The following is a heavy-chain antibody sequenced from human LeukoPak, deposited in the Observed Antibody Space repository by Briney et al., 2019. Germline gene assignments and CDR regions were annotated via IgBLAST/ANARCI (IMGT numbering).Heavy chain of an antibody. CDR1: GGSFSGYY. D-gene: IGHD5-18*01. J-gene: IGHJ4*02. CDR2: IYYSGST. CDR3: GRMVDTAMVDY. Sequence: SETLSLTCAVYGGSFSGYYWSWIRQPPGKGLEWIGSIYYSGSTYYNPSLKSRVTISVDTSKNQFSLKLSSVTAADTAVYYCGRMVDTAMVDYWGQGTLVTVSS. V-gene: IGHV4-34*01.